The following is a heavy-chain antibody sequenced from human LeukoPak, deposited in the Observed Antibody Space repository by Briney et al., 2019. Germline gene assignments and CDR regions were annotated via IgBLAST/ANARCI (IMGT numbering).Heavy chain of an antibody. Sequence: LETLSLTCAVYGGSFSGYYWSWIRQPPGKGLEWIGEINHSGSTNYNPSLKSRVTISVDTSKNQFSLKLSSVTAADTAVYYCARDATRIVVVNRFDYWGQGTLVTVSS. D-gene: IGHD3-22*01. CDR3: ARDATRIVVVNRFDY. J-gene: IGHJ4*02. CDR2: INHSGST. V-gene: IGHV4-34*01. CDR1: GGSFSGYY.